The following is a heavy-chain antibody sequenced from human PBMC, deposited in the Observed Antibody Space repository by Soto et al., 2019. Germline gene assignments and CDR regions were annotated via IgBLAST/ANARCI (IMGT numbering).Heavy chain of an antibody. J-gene: IGHJ4*02. CDR3: ARDQFDSYGPKGGLDY. CDR1: GYSFTSNG. D-gene: IGHD5-18*01. V-gene: IGHV1-18*01. CDR2: ISAYNGNT. Sequence: ASVKVSCTACGYSFTSNGISWVRQAPGQGLEWMGWISAYNGNTNYAQKLQGRVTMTTDTSTSTAYMELRSLRSDDTAVYYCARDQFDSYGPKGGLDYWGQGTLVTVSS.